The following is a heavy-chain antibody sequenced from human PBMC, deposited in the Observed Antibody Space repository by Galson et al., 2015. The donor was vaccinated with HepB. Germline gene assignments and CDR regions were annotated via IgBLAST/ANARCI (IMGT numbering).Heavy chain of an antibody. CDR2: INPNSGGT. CDR3: ARDRRRDFWSGYVENYFDY. Sequence: SVKVSCKASGYTFTGYYMHWVRQAPGQGLEWMGWINPNSGGTNYAQKFQGRVTMTRDTSISTAYMELSRLRSDDTAVYYCARDRRRDFWSGYVENYFDYWGQGTLVTVSS. V-gene: IGHV1-2*02. D-gene: IGHD3-3*01. CDR1: GYTFTGYY. J-gene: IGHJ4*02.